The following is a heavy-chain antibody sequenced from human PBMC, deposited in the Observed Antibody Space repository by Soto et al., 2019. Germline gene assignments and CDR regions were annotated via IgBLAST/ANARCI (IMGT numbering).Heavy chain of an antibody. CDR3: ASDIGSQGGDYFDS. CDR1: GFTFRNYN. V-gene: IGHV3-21*06. J-gene: IGHJ4*02. CDR2: ISTGGAYM. D-gene: IGHD3-16*01. Sequence: EVQLVESGGGLVKAGGSLRLFCTASGFTFRNYNMNWVRQAPGKGLEWVSSISTGGAYMFYADSVKGRFTISRDNAQNSLLLQIDSPRAEDTAVYYCASDIGSQGGDYFDSWGQGTLVTVSS.